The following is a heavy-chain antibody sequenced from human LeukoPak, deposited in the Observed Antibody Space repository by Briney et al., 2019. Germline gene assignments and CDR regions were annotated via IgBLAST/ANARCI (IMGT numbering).Heavy chain of an antibody. CDR1: GGSISSYY. CDR3: ASRSARYNWNYVYWFDP. CDR2: INHSGST. Sequence: PSETLSLTCTVSGGSISSYYWSWIRQPPGKGLEWIGEINHSGSTNYNPSLKSRVTISVDTSKNQFSLKLSSVTAADTAVYYCASRSARYNWNYVYWFDPWGQGTLVTVSS. V-gene: IGHV4-34*01. D-gene: IGHD1-7*01. J-gene: IGHJ5*02.